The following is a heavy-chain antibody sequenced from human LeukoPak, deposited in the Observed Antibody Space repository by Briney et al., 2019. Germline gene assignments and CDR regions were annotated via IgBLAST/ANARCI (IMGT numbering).Heavy chain of an antibody. D-gene: IGHD5-18*01. V-gene: IGHV1-69*05. CDR1: GGTFSSYA. CDR2: IIPIFGTA. CDR3: ASERVGGYSYGDIDY. J-gene: IGHJ4*02. Sequence: GASVKVSCKASGGTFSSYAISWVRQAPGQGLEWMGGIIPIFGTANYAQKFQGRVTITTDESTSTAYMELSSLRSEDTAVYYCASERVGGYSYGDIDYWGQGTLVTVSS.